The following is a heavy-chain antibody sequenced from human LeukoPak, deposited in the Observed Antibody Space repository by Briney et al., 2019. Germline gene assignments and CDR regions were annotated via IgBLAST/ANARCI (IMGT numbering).Heavy chain of an antibody. D-gene: IGHD6-19*01. CDR3: AREGIAVAGTGFDY. CDR1: GFTFSDYY. Sequence: GGSLRLSCAASGFTFSDYYMSWIRQAPGKGLEWVSSISTSSSYIYYADSVKGRFTISRDNAKNSLYLQMNSLRAEDTAVYYCAREGIAVAGTGFDYWGQGTLVTVSS. J-gene: IGHJ4*02. CDR2: ISTSSSYI. V-gene: IGHV3-11*06.